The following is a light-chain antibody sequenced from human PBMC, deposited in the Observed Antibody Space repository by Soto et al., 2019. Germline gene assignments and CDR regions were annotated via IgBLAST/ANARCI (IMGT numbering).Light chain of an antibody. CDR1: QGINNY. CDR2: KAS. J-gene: IGKJ5*01. Sequence: DIQMTQSPSAMSASVGDRVTITCRASQGINNYLAWFQQKPGKVPKRLIYKASSLESGVPSRLSGSGSGTEFTLTISSLQPDDFATYYCQQYNSYSRTFGQGTRLEIK. CDR3: QQYNSYSRT. V-gene: IGKV1-17*03.